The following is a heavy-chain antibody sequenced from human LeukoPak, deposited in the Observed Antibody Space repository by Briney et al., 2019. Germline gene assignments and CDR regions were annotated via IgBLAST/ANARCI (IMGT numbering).Heavy chain of an antibody. Sequence: ASVKVSCKVSGYTLTELSMHWVRQAPGKGLEGMGGFDPEDGETIYAQKFQGRVTMTEDTSTDTAYMELSSLRSEDTAVYYCAMVTYDSSGYSGFDYWGQGTLVTVSS. D-gene: IGHD3-22*01. V-gene: IGHV1-24*01. CDR2: FDPEDGET. CDR1: GYTLTELS. J-gene: IGHJ4*02. CDR3: AMVTYDSSGYSGFDY.